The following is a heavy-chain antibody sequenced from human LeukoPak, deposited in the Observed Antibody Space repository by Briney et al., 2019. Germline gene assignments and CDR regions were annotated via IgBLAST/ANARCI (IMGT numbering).Heavy chain of an antibody. CDR3: ARDGGDGSDNPDFDY. CDR1: GFTFSSYW. Sequence: GGPLRLSCAASGFTFSSYWMSWVRQAPGKGLEWVANIKQDGSEKYYVDSVKGRFTISRDNAKNSLYLQMNSLRAEDTAVYYCARDGGDGSDNPDFDYWGQGTLVTVSS. J-gene: IGHJ4*02. D-gene: IGHD3-10*01. V-gene: IGHV3-7*01. CDR2: IKQDGSEK.